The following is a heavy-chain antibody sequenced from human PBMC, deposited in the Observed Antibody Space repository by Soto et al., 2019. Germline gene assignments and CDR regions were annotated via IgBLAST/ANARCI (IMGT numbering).Heavy chain of an antibody. Sequence: TLSLTCRVSDASVSKYYWSWIRQPPGKGLEWIGYISHTGYTSYNPSPESRLTISMDKSKNQLSLNLNSVTTADTAVYYCARGQLLFAYWGQGTPAPSPQ. J-gene: IGHJ4*02. CDR3: ARGQLLFAY. CDR2: ISHTGYT. CDR1: DASVSKYY. V-gene: IGHV4-59*02. D-gene: IGHD3-10*02.